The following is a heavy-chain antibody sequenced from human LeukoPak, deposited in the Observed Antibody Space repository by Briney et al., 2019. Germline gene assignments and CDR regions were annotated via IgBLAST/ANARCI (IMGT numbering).Heavy chain of an antibody. CDR3: ARDKGLKSIVVVPAAPNYYYYGMDV. CDR1: GGTFSSYA. D-gene: IGHD2-2*01. Sequence: GASVKVSCKASGGTFSSYAISWVRQAPGQGLEWMGRIIPILGIANYAQKFQGRVTITADKSTSTAYMELSSLRSEDTAVYYCARDKGLKSIVVVPAAPNYYYYGMDVWGQGTTVTVSS. CDR2: IIPILGIA. J-gene: IGHJ6*02. V-gene: IGHV1-69*04.